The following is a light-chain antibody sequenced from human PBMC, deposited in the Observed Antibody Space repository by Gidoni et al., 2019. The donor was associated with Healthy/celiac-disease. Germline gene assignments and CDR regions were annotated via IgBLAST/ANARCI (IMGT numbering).Light chain of an antibody. V-gene: IGKV3-15*01. CDR3: QQYNNWPT. CDR2: GAS. J-gene: IGKJ1*01. Sequence: EIVMTQSPATLSVSPGERATLSCRASQSVSSNLAWYQQKPGQAPRLLSYGASTRATGIPARFSGSGSGTEFTLTISSLQSEDFAVYYWQQYNNWPTFGQGTKVEIK. CDR1: QSVSSN.